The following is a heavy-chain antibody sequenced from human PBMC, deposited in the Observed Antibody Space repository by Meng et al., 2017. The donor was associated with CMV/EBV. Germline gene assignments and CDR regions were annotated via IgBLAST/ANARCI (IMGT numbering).Heavy chain of an antibody. V-gene: IGHV4-31*02. CDR1: GRYH. CDR2: IYYRGNT. D-gene: IGHD3-22*01. CDR3: ARTGHPDYYDSTSYYTEYFQS. Sequence: GRYHWSRIRQHPEQGMEWIGYIYYRGNTYYNPSLKSRVTISVDTSKDQFSLRLIPVTAAYTAVYYCARTGHPDYYDSTSYYTEYFQSWGQGSLVTVSS. J-gene: IGHJ1*01.